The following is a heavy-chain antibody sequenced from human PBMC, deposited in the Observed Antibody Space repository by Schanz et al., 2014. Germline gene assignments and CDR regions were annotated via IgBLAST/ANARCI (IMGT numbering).Heavy chain of an antibody. Sequence: EVQLLESGGGLVQPGGSLRLSCAASGFTFSGFWMTWVRQAPGKGLEWVANIKKDGSEKYYVDSVKGRFTISRDNAKNSLFLQMNSLRPEDTALYYCARDRRNADLDYWGQGTLVTVSS. CDR2: IKKDGSEK. J-gene: IGHJ4*02. CDR3: ARDRRNADLDY. CDR1: GFTFSGFW. D-gene: IGHD1-1*01. V-gene: IGHV3-7*01.